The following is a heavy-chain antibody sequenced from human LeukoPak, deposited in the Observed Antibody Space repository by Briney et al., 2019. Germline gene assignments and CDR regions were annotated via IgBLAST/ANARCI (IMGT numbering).Heavy chain of an antibody. Sequence: SETLSLTCTVSGGSISSYYWSWIRQPPGKGLEWIGYIYYSGSTNYNPSLKSPVTISVDTSKNQFSLKLSSVTAADTAVYYCARDSFSAKWSYYYYYMDVWGKGTTVTVSS. J-gene: IGHJ6*03. CDR2: IYYSGST. V-gene: IGHV4-59*01. CDR3: ARDSFSAKWSYYYYYMDV. D-gene: IGHD2-15*01. CDR1: GGSISSYY.